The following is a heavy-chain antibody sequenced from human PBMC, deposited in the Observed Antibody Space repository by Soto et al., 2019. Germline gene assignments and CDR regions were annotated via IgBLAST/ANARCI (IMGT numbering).Heavy chain of an antibody. V-gene: IGHV1-18*01. Sequence: ASVQVSCKASGYTFPSYGSSWVRQAHGQGLEWMGWVSAYNGNTNYAQKLQGRVTMTTDTSTSTAYMELRSLRSDDTAVYYCARVLHPTASLAEYFQHWGQGTLVTVSS. CDR1: GYTFPSYG. J-gene: IGHJ1*01. CDR3: ARVLHPTASLAEYFQH. D-gene: IGHD2-21*02. CDR2: VSAYNGNT.